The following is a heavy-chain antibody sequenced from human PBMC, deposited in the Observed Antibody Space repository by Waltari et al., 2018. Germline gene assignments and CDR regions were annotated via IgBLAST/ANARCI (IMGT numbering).Heavy chain of an antibody. CDR3: ARSYDTPNDY. V-gene: IGHV3-48*01. Sequence: EVQLVESGGGLVQPGGSLRLSCAASGFTFSSYSMNWVRQAPGKGLDWVSYISSSSSTIYYADSVKGRFTISRDNAKNSLYLQMNSLRAEDTAVYYCARSYDTPNDYWGQGTLVTVSS. CDR1: GFTFSSYS. CDR2: ISSSSSTI. J-gene: IGHJ4*02. D-gene: IGHD3-22*01.